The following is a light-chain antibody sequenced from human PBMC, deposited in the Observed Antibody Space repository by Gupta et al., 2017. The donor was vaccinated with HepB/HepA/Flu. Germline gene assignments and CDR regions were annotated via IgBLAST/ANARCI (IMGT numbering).Light chain of an antibody. CDR1: EIVSSTY. Sequence: VVLTSSPGTLSLSQGESATLSCRASEIVSSTYLSWHQQKPGQPPRLLIYGTPNRATGIPDRFTGRGSDTDFTLTISKLEPEDFAVYFCQQYGGSVWTFGQGTKVELK. J-gene: IGKJ1*01. V-gene: IGKV3-20*01. CDR2: GTP. CDR3: QQYGGSVWT.